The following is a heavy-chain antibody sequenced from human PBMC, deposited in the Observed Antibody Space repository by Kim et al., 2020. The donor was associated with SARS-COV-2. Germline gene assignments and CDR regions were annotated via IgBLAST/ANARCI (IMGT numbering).Heavy chain of an antibody. CDR3: AKDRKFTMIVVYVGDAFDI. V-gene: IGHV3-30*18. CDR1: GFTFSSYG. J-gene: IGHJ3*02. Sequence: GGSLRLSCAASGFTFSSYGMHWVRQAPGKGLEWVAVISYDGSNKYYADSVKGRFTISRDNSKNTLYLQMNSLRAEDTAVYYCAKDRKFTMIVVYVGDAFDIWGQGTMVTVSS. D-gene: IGHD3-22*01. CDR2: ISYDGSNK.